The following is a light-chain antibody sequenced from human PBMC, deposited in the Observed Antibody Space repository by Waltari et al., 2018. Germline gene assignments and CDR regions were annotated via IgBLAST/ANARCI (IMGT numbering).Light chain of an antibody. Sequence: QSALTQPASVSGSPGQSITISCTGTSSDVGGYNYVSWYQQDPGKPPKLMIYDVSNRPSGVSNRFFGSKSCNTASLTISGLQAEDEADYYCSSYTSSSTVVFGGVTKVTIL. V-gene: IGLV2-14*03. J-gene: IGLJ2*01. CDR3: SSYTSSSTVV. CDR1: SSDVGGYNY. CDR2: DVS.